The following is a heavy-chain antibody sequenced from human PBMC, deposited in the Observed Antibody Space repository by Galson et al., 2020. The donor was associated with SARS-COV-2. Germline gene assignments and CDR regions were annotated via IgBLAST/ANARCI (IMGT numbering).Heavy chain of an antibody. CDR2: IYYSGST. Sequence: ASETLSLTCTVSGGSISSSSYYWGWIRQPPGKGLEWIGSIYYSGSTYYNPSLKSRVTISVDTSKNQFSLKLSSVTAADTAVYYCARYYYDSSGYSSHWFDPWGQGTLVTVSS. J-gene: IGHJ5*02. CDR3: ARYYYDSSGYSSHWFDP. CDR1: GGSISSSSYY. D-gene: IGHD3-22*01. V-gene: IGHV4-39*07.